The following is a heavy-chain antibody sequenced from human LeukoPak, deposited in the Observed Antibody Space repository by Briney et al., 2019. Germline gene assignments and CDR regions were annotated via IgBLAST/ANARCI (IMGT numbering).Heavy chain of an antibody. D-gene: IGHD1-26*01. CDR2: IYYSGST. CDR1: GGSISSNY. CDR3: ARGGGGRGASIDY. V-gene: IGHV4-59*01. Sequence: PSETLSLTCTVSGGSISSNYWSWIRQPPGEGLEWIGYIYYSGSTNYNPSLKSRVTISVDTSKNQFSLKLSSATAADTAVYYCARGGGGRGASIDYWGQGTLVTVSS. J-gene: IGHJ4*02.